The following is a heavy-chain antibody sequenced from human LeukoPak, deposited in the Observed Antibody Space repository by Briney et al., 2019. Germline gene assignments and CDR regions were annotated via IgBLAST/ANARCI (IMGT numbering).Heavy chain of an antibody. V-gene: IGHV1-2*02. CDR3: ARDGSDFWSGYWDY. Sequence: ASVKVSSKASGYTFTGYYMHWVRQAPGQGLEWMGWINPNSGGTNYAQKFQGRVTMTRDTSISTAYMELSRLRSDDTAVYYCARDGSDFWSGYWDYWGQGTLVTVSS. CDR1: GYTFTGYY. D-gene: IGHD3-3*01. J-gene: IGHJ4*02. CDR2: INPNSGGT.